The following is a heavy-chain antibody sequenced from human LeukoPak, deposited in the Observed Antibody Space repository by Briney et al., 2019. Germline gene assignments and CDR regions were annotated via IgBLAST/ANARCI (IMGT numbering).Heavy chain of an antibody. CDR3: ASQYYNILTGYFDY. Sequence: GGSLRLSCAASGFTFSSYGMSWVRQAPGKGLEWVSAISGSGDSTYYADSGKGRFTISRDNSKNTLYLQMNSLRAEDTALYYCASQYYNILTGYFDYWGQGTLVTVSS. CDR1: GFTFSSYG. V-gene: IGHV3-23*01. J-gene: IGHJ4*02. D-gene: IGHD3-9*01. CDR2: ISGSGDST.